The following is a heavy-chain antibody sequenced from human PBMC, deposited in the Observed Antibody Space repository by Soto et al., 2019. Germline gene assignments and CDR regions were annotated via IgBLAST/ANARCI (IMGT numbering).Heavy chain of an antibody. Sequence: GGSLRLSCAASGFTFSSYSMNWVRQAPGKGLEWVSSISSSSSYIYYADSVKGRFTISRDNAKNSLYLQMNSLRAEDTAVYYCAREITMVRGVTDYWGQGTLVTVSS. V-gene: IGHV3-21*01. CDR1: GFTFSSYS. D-gene: IGHD3-10*01. J-gene: IGHJ4*02. CDR2: ISSSSSYI. CDR3: AREITMVRGVTDY.